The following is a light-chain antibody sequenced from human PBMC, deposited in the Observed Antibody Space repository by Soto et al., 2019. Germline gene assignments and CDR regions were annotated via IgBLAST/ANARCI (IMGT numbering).Light chain of an antibody. CDR2: AAS. CDR3: QQYNGYLTWT. V-gene: IGKV3-20*01. J-gene: IGKJ1*01. CDR1: QSVSSSN. Sequence: DIVLTQSPGTLSLSPGERATLSCMASQSVSSSNLAWYQQKPAQAPRLLIYAASRRAPGIPERFSGSGSGTEFTLTISSLQPDDFATYYCQQYNGYLTWTFGQGTKVDIK.